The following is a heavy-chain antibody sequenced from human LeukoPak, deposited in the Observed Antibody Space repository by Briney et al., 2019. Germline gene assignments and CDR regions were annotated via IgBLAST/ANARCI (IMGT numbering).Heavy chain of an antibody. CDR1: GGSISSSSYY. CDR3: ARDPAGWHYFDY. CDR2: IYYSGST. D-gene: IGHD5-24*01. V-gene: IGHV4-39*07. J-gene: IGHJ4*02. Sequence: SETLSLTCTVSGGSISSSSYYWGWIRQPPGKGLEWIGSIYYSGSTNYNPSLKSRVTISVDTSKNQFSLKLSSVTAADTAVYYCARDPAGWHYFDYWGQGTLVTVSS.